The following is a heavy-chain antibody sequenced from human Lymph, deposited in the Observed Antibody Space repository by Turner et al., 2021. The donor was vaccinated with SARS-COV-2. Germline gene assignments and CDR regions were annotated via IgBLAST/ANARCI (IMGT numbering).Heavy chain of an antibody. CDR1: GYTSTSYD. V-gene: IGHV1-8*01. D-gene: IGHD3-9*01. Sequence: QVQLVQSGAEVKKPGASVNVSCKASGYTSTSYDINWVRQATGQGLEWMGWMNPNSGNTGYAQKFQGRVTMARNTSISTAYMEMSSLGSEDTAVYCCARAAQLTVWFDPWGQGTLVTVSS. CDR3: ARAAQLTVWFDP. J-gene: IGHJ5*02. CDR2: MNPNSGNT.